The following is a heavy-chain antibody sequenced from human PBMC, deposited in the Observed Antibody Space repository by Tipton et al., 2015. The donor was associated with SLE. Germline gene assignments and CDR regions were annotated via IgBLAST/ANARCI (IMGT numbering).Heavy chain of an antibody. CDR2: IYYSGST. D-gene: IGHD6-13*01. CDR3: ARVGIAAAGPFDY. V-gene: IGHV4-59*11. CDR1: GGSISSHY. Sequence: TLSLTCTVSGGSISSHYWSWIRQPPGKGLEWIGYIYYSGSTNYNPSLKSRVTISVDTSKNQFSLKLSSVTAADTAVYYCARVGIAAAGPFDYWGQGTLVTVSS. J-gene: IGHJ4*02.